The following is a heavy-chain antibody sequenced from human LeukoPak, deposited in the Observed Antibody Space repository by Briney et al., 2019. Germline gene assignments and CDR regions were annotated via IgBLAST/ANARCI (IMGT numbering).Heavy chain of an antibody. V-gene: IGHV4-39*01. CDR2: IYFTGNT. D-gene: IGHD2-2*03. CDR1: GGSIRSSSYY. Sequence: SETLSLTCTVSGGSIRSSSYYWGWIRQPPGKGLEWIGSIYFTGNTYYNPSLKTRVTISIDTSKNQFSLNLSSVTATDTAMYYSTSGYFVHTFDFWGQGPLVTVSS. J-gene: IGHJ4*02. CDR3: TSGYFVHTFDF.